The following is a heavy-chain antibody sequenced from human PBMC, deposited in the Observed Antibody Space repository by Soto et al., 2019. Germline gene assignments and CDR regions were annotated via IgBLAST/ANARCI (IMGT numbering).Heavy chain of an antibody. D-gene: IGHD6-6*01. V-gene: IGHV1-2*04. CDR1: GYIFIDYY. Sequence: GASVKVSCKASGYIFIDYYIHWVRQAPGQGLEWMGWINPDTGDTNYAQKFQGWVTVTRDTSISTAYMEVSRLKSDDTAVYYCARVPYTSSTYFYYGMDVWGRGTTVTVSS. J-gene: IGHJ6*02. CDR2: INPDTGDT. CDR3: ARVPYTSSTYFYYGMDV.